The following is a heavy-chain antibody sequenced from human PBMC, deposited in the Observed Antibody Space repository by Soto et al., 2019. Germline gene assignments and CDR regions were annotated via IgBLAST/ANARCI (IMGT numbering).Heavy chain of an antibody. D-gene: IGHD6-19*01. CDR1: GYTFTGYY. J-gene: IGHJ6*02. Sequence: GASVKVSCKASGYTFTGYYMHWVRQAPGQGLEWMGWINPNSGGTNYAQKFQGWVTMTRDTSISTAYMELSRLRSDDTAVYYCAGDTAYYSSGWTPNGGYYGMDVWGQGTTVTVSS. V-gene: IGHV1-2*04. CDR3: AGDTAYYSSGWTPNGGYYGMDV. CDR2: INPNSGGT.